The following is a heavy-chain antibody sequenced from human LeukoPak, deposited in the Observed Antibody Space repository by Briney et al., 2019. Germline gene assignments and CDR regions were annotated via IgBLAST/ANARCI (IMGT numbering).Heavy chain of an antibody. V-gene: IGHV1-3*01. CDR1: GYAFTSYA. Sequence: ASVKVSCKASGYAFTSYAMHWMRQAPGQRLEWMGCINAGNGNTKYSQKFQGRVTITRDTSASTAYMELSSLRSEDTAVYYCARDLGSSSWCGYDWFAPWGQRTLVTVSS. J-gene: IGHJ5*02. CDR3: ARDLGSSSWCGYDWFAP. D-gene: IGHD6-13*01. CDR2: INAGNGNT.